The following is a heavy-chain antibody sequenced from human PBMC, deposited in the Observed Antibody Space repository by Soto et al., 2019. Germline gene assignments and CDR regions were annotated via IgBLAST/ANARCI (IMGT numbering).Heavy chain of an antibody. J-gene: IGHJ4*02. V-gene: IGHV3-48*03. CDR3: ARDQNRGGSSSAFDY. CDR2: ISSSGSTI. Sequence: GGSLRLSCAASGFTFSSYEMNWVRQAPGKGLEWVSYISSSGSTIYYADSVKGRFTISRDNAKNSLYLQMNSLRAEDTAVYYCARDQNRGGSSSAFDYWGQGTLVTVSS. CDR1: GFTFSSYE. D-gene: IGHD6-6*01.